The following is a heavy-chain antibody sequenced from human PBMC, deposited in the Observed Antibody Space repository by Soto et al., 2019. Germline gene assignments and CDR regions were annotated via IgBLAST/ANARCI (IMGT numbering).Heavy chain of an antibody. CDR3: ARASRDGYNWAYYFDY. V-gene: IGHV4-34*01. J-gene: IGHJ4*02. CDR2: INHSGST. CDR1: GGSFSGYY. D-gene: IGHD5-12*01. Sequence: SETLSLTCAVYGGSFSGYYWSWIRQPPGKGLEWIGEINHSGSTNYNPSLKSRVTISVDTSKNQFSLKLSSVTAADTAVYYCARASRDGYNWAYYFDYWGQGTLVT.